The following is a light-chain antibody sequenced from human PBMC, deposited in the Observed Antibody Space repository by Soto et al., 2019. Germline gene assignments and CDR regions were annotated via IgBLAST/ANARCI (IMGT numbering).Light chain of an antibody. Sequence: EIVMTQSPATLSVSPGERATLSCRASQSVSSNLAWYQQKPGQAPRLLIYGVSTRATGIPARFSGSGSGTEFTLTISSLQSEDFAVYYCQQRSNWLLTFGGGTKVEIK. CDR3: QQRSNWLLT. J-gene: IGKJ4*01. V-gene: IGKV3D-15*01. CDR2: GVS. CDR1: QSVSSN.